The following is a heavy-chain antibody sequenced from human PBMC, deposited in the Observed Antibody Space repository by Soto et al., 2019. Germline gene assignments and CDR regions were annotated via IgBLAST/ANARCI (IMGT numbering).Heavy chain of an antibody. CDR3: AIYLPRLGAVAEYYFDY. CDR1: GFTFSSYA. CDR2: ISGSGGST. D-gene: IGHD6-19*01. V-gene: IGHV3-23*01. Sequence: PGGSLRLSCAASGFTFSSYAMSWVRQAPGKGLEWVSAISGSGGSTYYADSVKGRFTISRDNSKKTLYLQMNSLRAEDTAVCYCAIYLPRLGAVAEYYFDYWGQGTLVTVSS. J-gene: IGHJ4*02.